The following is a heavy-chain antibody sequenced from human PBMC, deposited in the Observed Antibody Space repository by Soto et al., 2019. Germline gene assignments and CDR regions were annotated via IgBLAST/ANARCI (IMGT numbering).Heavy chain of an antibody. CDR3: AKGLAAARPIDY. CDR2: ISYDGSNK. Sequence: HPGGSLRLSCAASGFTFSSYGMHWVRQAPGKGLEWVAVISYDGSNKYYADSVKGRFTISRDNSKNTLYLQMNSLRAEDTAVYYCAKGLAAARPIDYWGQGTLVTVSS. V-gene: IGHV3-30*18. J-gene: IGHJ4*02. CDR1: GFTFSSYG. D-gene: IGHD6-13*01.